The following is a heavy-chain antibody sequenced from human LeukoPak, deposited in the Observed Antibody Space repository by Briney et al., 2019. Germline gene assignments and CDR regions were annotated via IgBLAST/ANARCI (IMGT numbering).Heavy chain of an antibody. CDR1: GFTFSNSA. D-gene: IGHD1-26*01. J-gene: IGHJ4*02. CDR2: LSGSGITT. CDR3: ARDRSGSSGDY. Sequence: GGSLRLSCAASGFTFSNSAMSWVRQAPGKGLEWVSTLSGSGITTYYADSVKGRFTISRDNAKNSLYLQMNSLRAEDTALYYCARDRSGSSGDYWGQGTLVTVSS. V-gene: IGHV3-23*01.